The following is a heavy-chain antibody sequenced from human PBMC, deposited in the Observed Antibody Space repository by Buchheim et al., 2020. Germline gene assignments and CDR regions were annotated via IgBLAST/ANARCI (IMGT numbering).Heavy chain of an antibody. J-gene: IGHJ4*02. CDR1: GGSFSGYY. CDR2: INNSGST. Sequence: QVQLQQWGAGLLKPSETLSLTCAVYGGSFSGYYWSWIRQAPGKGLEWIGEINNSGSTNYNPALKSRVTLSVDTSKNQFSLKLSSVTAADTAVYYCARRGVTAILRWGQGTL. D-gene: IGHD2-21*02. V-gene: IGHV4-34*01. CDR3: ARRGVTAILR.